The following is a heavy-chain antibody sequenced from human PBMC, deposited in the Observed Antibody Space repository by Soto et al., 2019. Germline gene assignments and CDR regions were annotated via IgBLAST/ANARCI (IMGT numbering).Heavy chain of an antibody. D-gene: IGHD6-13*01. CDR1: GGSISSGGYY. J-gene: IGHJ4*02. CDR2: IYYSGST. Sequence: SETLSLTCTVSGGSISSGGYYWSWIRQHPGKGLEWIGYIYYSGSTYYNPSLKSRVTISVDTSKNQFSLKLSSVTAADTAVYYCAREGGGLAASKPDYWGQGTLVTVSS. CDR3: AREGGGLAASKPDY. V-gene: IGHV4-31*03.